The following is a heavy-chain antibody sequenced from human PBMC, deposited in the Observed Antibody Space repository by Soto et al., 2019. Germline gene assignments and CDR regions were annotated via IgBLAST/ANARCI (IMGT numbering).Heavy chain of an antibody. CDR3: ARGVPRVRYSYGYLVDY. D-gene: IGHD5-18*01. V-gene: IGHV4-59*01. Sequence: PSETLSLTCTVSGGSISSYYWSWIRQPPGKGLEWIGYIYYSGSTNYNPSLKSRVTISVDTSKNQVSLKLSSVTAADTAVYYCARGVPRVRYSYGYLVDYWGQGTLVTVSS. CDR2: IYYSGST. J-gene: IGHJ4*02. CDR1: GGSISSYY.